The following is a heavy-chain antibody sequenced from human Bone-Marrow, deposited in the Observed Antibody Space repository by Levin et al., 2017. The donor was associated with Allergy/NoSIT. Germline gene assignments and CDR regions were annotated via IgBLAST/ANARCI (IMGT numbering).Heavy chain of an antibody. D-gene: IGHD1-26*01. J-gene: IGHJ4*02. Sequence: ASVKVSCKASGYTFTGYYMHWVRQAPGQGLEWMGRINPNSGGTNYAQKFQGRVTMTRDTSISTAYMELSRLRSDDTAVYYCARDRYWWELPLFDYWGQGTLVTVSS. CDR1: GYTFTGYY. CDR2: INPNSGGT. V-gene: IGHV1-2*06. CDR3: ARDRYWWELPLFDY.